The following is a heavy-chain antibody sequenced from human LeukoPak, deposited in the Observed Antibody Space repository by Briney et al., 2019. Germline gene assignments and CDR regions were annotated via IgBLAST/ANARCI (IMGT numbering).Heavy chain of an antibody. J-gene: IGHJ6*04. CDR3: ARGGFNGKGNNYYYYYGMDV. V-gene: IGHV1-2*04. Sequence: GASVKVSCKASGYTFTGYYMHWVRQAPGQGLEWMGWINPNSGGTNCAQKFQGWVTMTRDASISTAYMELSRLRSDDTAVYCCARGGFNGKGNNYYYYYGMDVWGKGPTVTVSS. CDR1: GYTFTGYY. D-gene: IGHD2/OR15-2a*01. CDR2: INPNSGGT.